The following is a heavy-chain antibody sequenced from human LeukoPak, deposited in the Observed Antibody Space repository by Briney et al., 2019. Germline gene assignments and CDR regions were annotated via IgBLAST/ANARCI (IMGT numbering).Heavy chain of an antibody. D-gene: IGHD3-16*01. Sequence: SETLSLTCTVSGGSISSGSYYWSWIRHPAGKGLEWIGRIYTGVSTNYNPSLRSRITISVDTSKNQFSLKLSSVTAADTAVYYCARDAGLYYGRSPAYIWGHGTMVTVSS. J-gene: IGHJ3*02. CDR3: ARDAGLYYGRSPAYI. CDR2: IYTGVST. CDR1: GGSISSGSYY. V-gene: IGHV4-61*02.